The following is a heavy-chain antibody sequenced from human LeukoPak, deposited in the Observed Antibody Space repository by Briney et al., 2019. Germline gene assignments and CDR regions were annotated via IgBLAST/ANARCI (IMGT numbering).Heavy chain of an antibody. V-gene: IGHV1-2*02. J-gene: IGHJ4*02. D-gene: IGHD6-6*01. CDR1: GYTFTGNF. CDR3: ARGHSSLRLYYFDY. CDR2: VNPNGGGT. Sequence: ASVTVSCKASGYTFTGNFIHWVRQAPGQGGEWVGWVNPNGGGTNYAQKFQGRVTMTRDTSISTAYMDLSSLTSEDTAIYYCARGHSSLRLYYFDYWGQGTLVTVSS.